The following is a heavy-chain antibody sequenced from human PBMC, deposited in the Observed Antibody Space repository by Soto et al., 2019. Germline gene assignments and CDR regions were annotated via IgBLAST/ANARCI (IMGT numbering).Heavy chain of an antibody. Sequence: GGSLRLSCAASGFTFDDYAMHWVRQAPGKGLEWVSGISWNSGSIGYADSVKGRFTISRDNAKNSLYLQMNSLRAEDTALYYCAKSSGSGATVFFDYWGQGTLVTVSS. CDR3: AKSSGSGATVFFDY. CDR2: ISWNSGSI. V-gene: IGHV3-9*01. D-gene: IGHD3-3*01. CDR1: GFTFDDYA. J-gene: IGHJ4*02.